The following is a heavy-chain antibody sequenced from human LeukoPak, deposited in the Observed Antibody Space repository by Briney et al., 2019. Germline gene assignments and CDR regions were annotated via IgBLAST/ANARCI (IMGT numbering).Heavy chain of an antibody. CDR2: ISSSSSYI. V-gene: IGHV3-21*01. CDR1: RFTFSSYS. D-gene: IGHD3-9*01. Sequence: GWSLRLSCAASRFTFSSYSMNWVRQAPGKGLEWVSYISSSSSYIYYADSVKGRLTISRDNAKNSLYLHMNSLTAEDTAVYYCARDSNHYDILTDPGPVDYWGQGTLVTVSS. CDR3: ARDSNHYDILTDPGPVDY. J-gene: IGHJ4*02.